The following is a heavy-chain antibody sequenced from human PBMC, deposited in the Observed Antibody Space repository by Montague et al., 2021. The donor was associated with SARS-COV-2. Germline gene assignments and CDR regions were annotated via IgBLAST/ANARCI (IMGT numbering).Heavy chain of an antibody. Sequence: CAISGDSVSSHIATWNWIRQSPSRGLGWLGRTYYRSKWYNDYAVSVKSRVIINPDTSNNRISLQLNSVTPEDTAVYYCARAYCGGDCYFYWYFDLWGRGTLVTVSS. V-gene: IGHV6-1*01. CDR1: GDSVSSHIAT. CDR2: TYYRSKWYN. D-gene: IGHD2-21*02. J-gene: IGHJ2*01. CDR3: ARAYCGGDCYFYWYFDL.